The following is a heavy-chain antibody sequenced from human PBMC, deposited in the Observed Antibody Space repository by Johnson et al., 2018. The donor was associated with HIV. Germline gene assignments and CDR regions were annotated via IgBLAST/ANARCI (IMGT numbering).Heavy chain of an antibody. CDR1: GFTFSDYY. D-gene: IGHD3-10*01. CDR3: ARDTKSGSYLEGTGAFDI. CDR2: ISSSGSTI. V-gene: IGHV3-11*04. Sequence: QVQLVESGGGLVQPGGSLRLSCAASGFTFSDYYMSWIRQAPGKGLEWVSYISSSGSTIYYADSVKGRFTISRDNAKNSLYLQMNSLRAEDTAVYYCARDTKSGSYLEGTGAFDIWGQGTMVTVSS. J-gene: IGHJ3*02.